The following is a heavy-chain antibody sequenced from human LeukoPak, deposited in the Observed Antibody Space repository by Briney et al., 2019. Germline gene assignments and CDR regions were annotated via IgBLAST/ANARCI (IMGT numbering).Heavy chain of an antibody. J-gene: IGHJ4*02. CDR3: ARGGYSGSYSNY. V-gene: IGHV1-2*02. CDR1: YX. D-gene: IGHD1-26*01. Sequence: YXXHXXRQAPGQGLEWMGWINPNSGGTNYAQKFQGRVTMTRDTSISTAYMELSRLRSDYTAVYYCARGGYSGSYSNYWGQGTLVTVSS. CDR2: INPNSGGT.